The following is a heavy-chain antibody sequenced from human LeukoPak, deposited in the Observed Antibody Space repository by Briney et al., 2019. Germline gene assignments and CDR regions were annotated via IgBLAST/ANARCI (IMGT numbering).Heavy chain of an antibody. D-gene: IGHD3-22*01. V-gene: IGHV3-21*01. J-gene: IGHJ4*02. CDR3: ASEYYYDSSGYYYVSSYFDY. Sequence: GGSLRLSCAASGFTFSSYSMNWVRQAPGKGLEWVSSISSSSSYIYYADSVKGRFTVSRDNAKNSLYLQTNSLRAEDTAVYYCASEYYYDSSGYYYVSSYFDYWGQGTLVTVSS. CDR2: ISSSSSYI. CDR1: GFTFSSYS.